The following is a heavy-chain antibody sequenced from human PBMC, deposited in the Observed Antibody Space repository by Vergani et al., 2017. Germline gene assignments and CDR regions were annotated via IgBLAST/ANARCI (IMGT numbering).Heavy chain of an antibody. CDR2: ISAYNGNT. J-gene: IGHJ5*02. CDR1: GGTFTSYG. Sequence: QVQLVQSGAEVKKPGSSVKVSCKASGGTFTSYGISWVRQAPGQGLEWMGWISAYNGNTNYAQKLQGRVTMTTDTSTSTAYMELRSLRSDDTAVYYCARDVGYGSGSYYIHNWFDPWGQGTLVTVSS. D-gene: IGHD3-10*01. V-gene: IGHV1-18*04. CDR3: ARDVGYGSGSYYIHNWFDP.